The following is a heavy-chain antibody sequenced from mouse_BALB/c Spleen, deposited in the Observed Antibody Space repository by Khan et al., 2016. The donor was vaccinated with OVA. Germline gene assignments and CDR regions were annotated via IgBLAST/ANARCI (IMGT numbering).Heavy chain of an antibody. CDR1: GYTFSSYW. Sequence: QVQLQQSGGDLMKPGASVKISCKATGYTFSSYWIEWVKQRPGHGLEWIGQIFPGSVSTTYNEKFKSTATFTADTSSNTAYMQLSSLTSEDSAVYYRARGGYGGFAYWGQGTLVTVSS. J-gene: IGHJ3*01. CDR3: ARGGYGGFAY. V-gene: IGHV1-9*01. CDR2: IFPGSVST. D-gene: IGHD2-2*01.